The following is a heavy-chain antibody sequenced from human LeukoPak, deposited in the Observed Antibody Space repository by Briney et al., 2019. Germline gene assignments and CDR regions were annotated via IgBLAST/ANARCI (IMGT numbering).Heavy chain of an antibody. D-gene: IGHD4-17*01. Sequence: PGGSLRLSCAASGFTFSSYGMHWVRQAPGKGLEWVAVISYDGSNKYYADSVKGRFTISRDNAKNSLYLQMNSLRAEDTAVYYCARRTVTRDWYFDLWGRGTLATVSS. CDR2: ISYDGSNK. CDR1: GFTFSSYG. V-gene: IGHV3-30*03. J-gene: IGHJ2*01. CDR3: ARRTVTRDWYFDL.